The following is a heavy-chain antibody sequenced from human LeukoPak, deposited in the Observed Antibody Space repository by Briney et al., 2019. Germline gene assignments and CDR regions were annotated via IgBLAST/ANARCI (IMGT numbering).Heavy chain of an antibody. CDR3: ARDGVGWDSQYYFDY. Sequence: GGSLRLSCAASGFTFSSYSMNWVRQAPGKGLEWVSYISSSSSTIYYADSVKGRLTISRDNAKNSLYLQMNSLRAEDTAVYYCARDGVGWDSQYYFDYWGQGTLVTVSS. J-gene: IGHJ4*02. V-gene: IGHV3-48*01. D-gene: IGHD1-26*01. CDR2: ISSSSSTI. CDR1: GFTFSSYS.